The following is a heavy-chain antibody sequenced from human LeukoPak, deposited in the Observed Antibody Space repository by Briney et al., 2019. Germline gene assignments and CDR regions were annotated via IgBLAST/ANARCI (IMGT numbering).Heavy chain of an antibody. CDR2: MNPNSGNT. Sequence: ASVTVSCKASGYTFTSYDINWVRQATGQGLEWMGWMNPNSGNTGYAQKFQGRVTITRNTSISTAYMELSSLRSEDTAVYYCARVEVTAGYYPHYYYYYMDVWGKGTTVTVSS. CDR1: GYTFTSYD. J-gene: IGHJ6*03. D-gene: IGHD3-22*01. V-gene: IGHV1-8*03. CDR3: ARVEVTAGYYPHYYYYYMDV.